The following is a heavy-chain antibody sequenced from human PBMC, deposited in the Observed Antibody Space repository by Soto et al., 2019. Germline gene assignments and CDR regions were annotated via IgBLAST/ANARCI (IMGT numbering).Heavy chain of an antibody. CDR3: ARDRTHRVIATHYYYGMDV. CDR1: GFTFSSYW. V-gene: IGHV3-74*01. D-gene: IGHD4-4*01. CDR2: INSDGSST. Sequence: PGGSLRLSCAASGFTFSSYWMHWVRQAPGKGLVWVSRINSDGSSTNYADSVKGRFTISRDNAKNTLYLQMNSLRAEDTAVFYCARDRTHRVIATHYYYGMDVWGQGTTVTVSS. J-gene: IGHJ6*02.